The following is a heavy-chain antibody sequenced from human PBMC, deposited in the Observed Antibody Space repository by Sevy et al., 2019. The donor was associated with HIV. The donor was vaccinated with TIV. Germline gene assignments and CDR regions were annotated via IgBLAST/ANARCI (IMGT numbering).Heavy chain of an antibody. V-gene: IGHV4-39*01. CDR2: NYYTGTT. J-gene: IGHJ6*02. CDR3: ARPMSERTYAMDV. D-gene: IGHD3-10*02. Sequence: SETLSLTCTVSGGSISSYSYYWACVRQPPGQGLEWVGNNYYTGTTSYNSSLKSRFTISVDRSQNLFSLQLTSVTAADTALYFCARPMSERTYAMDVWGQGITVTVSS. CDR1: GGSISSYSYY.